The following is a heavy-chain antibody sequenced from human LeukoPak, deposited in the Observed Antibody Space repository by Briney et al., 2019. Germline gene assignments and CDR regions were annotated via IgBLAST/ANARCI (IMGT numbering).Heavy chain of an antibody. CDR3: AKWDSATASYYYYMDV. CDR2: ISGSGGIT. CDR1: GFTFSSYA. J-gene: IGHJ6*03. Sequence: GGSLRLSCAASGFTFSSYAMSWVRQAPGKGLEWVSGISGSGGITYYADSVKGRFIISRDNSKNTLYLQMNSLRVEDTAVYYCAKWDSATASYYYYMDVWGKGTTVTVSS. D-gene: IGHD2-21*02. V-gene: IGHV3-23*01.